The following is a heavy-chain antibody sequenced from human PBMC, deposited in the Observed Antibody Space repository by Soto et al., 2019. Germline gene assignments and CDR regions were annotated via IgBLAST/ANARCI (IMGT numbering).Heavy chain of an antibody. J-gene: IGHJ6*02. CDR2: ISAYNGDT. V-gene: IGHV1-18*04. CDR3: ARGAARRPDYSYYGIDV. Sequence: ASVKVSCKASGYTFTSYGISWVRQAPGQGLEWMGWISAYNGDTTYAQKLQGRVTMTTDTSTSTAYMELRSLSSDDTAVYYCARGAARRPDYSYYGIDVWGQGTTVTVSS. CDR1: GYTFTSYG. D-gene: IGHD6-6*01.